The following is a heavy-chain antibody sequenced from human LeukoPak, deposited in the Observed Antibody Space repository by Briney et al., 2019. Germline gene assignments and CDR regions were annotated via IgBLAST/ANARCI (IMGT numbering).Heavy chain of an antibody. CDR2: ISSSSSYI. CDR1: GFTFDDYA. V-gene: IGHV3-21*01. J-gene: IGHJ4*02. CDR3: ASRYCSSTSCRDRPFDY. Sequence: PGGSLRLSCAASGFTFDDYAMNWVRQAPGKGLEWVSSISSSSSYIYYADSVKGRFTISRDNAKNSLYLQMNSLRAEDTAVYYCASRYCSSTSCRDRPFDYWGQGTLVTVSS. D-gene: IGHD2-2*01.